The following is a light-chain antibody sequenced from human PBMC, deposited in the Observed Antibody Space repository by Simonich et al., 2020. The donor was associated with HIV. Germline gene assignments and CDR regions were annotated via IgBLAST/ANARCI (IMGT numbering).Light chain of an antibody. CDR1: QSVNSY. Sequence: EIVLTQTPATLSLSPGERASLSCRASQSVNSYLAWYQQKPGQAPRLLIYGAATRATCIPARFSGSGSGTEFTLTISSLQSEDFAVYYCQQYNNWPPWTFGQGTKVEIK. CDR2: GAA. CDR3: QQYNNWPPWT. J-gene: IGKJ1*01. V-gene: IGKV3-15*01.